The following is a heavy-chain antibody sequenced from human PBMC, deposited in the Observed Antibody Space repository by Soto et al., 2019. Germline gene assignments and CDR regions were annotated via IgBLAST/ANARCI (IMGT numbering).Heavy chain of an antibody. J-gene: IGHJ4*02. D-gene: IGHD1-26*01. Sequence: GGSLRLSCAASGFTFSNCAMRWVRQAPGRGLEWVSSISDSGRSTYYANSVKGRFTISRDNSKNTLYLQMNSLRAEDTALYYCAKDLRWDLPSPVDYWGQGTLVTVSS. V-gene: IGHV3-23*01. CDR2: ISDSGRST. CDR3: AKDLRWDLPSPVDY. CDR1: GFTFSNCA.